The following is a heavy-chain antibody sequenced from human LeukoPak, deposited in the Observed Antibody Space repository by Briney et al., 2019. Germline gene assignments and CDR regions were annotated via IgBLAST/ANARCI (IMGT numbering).Heavy chain of an antibody. D-gene: IGHD5-18*01. CDR3: ARDGEDTAKVYYYYYYMDV. CDR2: INPNSGGT. Sequence: ASVKVSCKASGYTFTGYYMHWVRQAPGQGLEWMGWINPNSGGTNYAQKFQGRVTMTRDTSISTAYMELSRLRSDDTAVYYCARDGEDTAKVYYYYYYMDVWGKGTTVTVSS. V-gene: IGHV1-2*02. J-gene: IGHJ6*03. CDR1: GYTFTGYY.